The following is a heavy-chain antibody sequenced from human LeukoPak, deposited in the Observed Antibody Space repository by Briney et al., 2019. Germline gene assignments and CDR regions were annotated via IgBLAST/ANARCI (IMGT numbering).Heavy chain of an antibody. CDR3: ARGGRTVTTYFGYYFDY. CDR2: INPSGGST. CDR1: GYTFTSYY. D-gene: IGHD4-17*01. Sequence: ASVKVSCKASGYTFTSYYMHWERQAPRQGLEWMGIINPSGGSTSYAQKFQGRVTMTRDTSTSTVYMELSSLRSEDTAVYYCARGGRTVTTYFGYYFDYWGQGTLVTVSS. V-gene: IGHV1-46*01. J-gene: IGHJ4*02.